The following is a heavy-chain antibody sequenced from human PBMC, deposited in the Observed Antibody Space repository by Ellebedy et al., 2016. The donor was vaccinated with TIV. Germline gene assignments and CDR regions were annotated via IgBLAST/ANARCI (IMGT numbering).Heavy chain of an antibody. CDR1: GFTFNNYG. CDR3: ARFSSPNIMDV. J-gene: IGHJ6*04. Sequence: GGSLRLXXEASGFTFNNYGMHWVRQRPGKGLEWVAVIYFYGSQKYYADSVKGRFAISRDNYQNTVHLQMNNLRAEDTALYYCARFSSPNIMDVWGKGTTVTVSS. V-gene: IGHV3-33*01. D-gene: IGHD6-6*01. CDR2: IYFYGSQK.